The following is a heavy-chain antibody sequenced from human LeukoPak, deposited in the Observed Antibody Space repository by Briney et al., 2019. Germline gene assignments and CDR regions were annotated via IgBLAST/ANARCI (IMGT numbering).Heavy chain of an antibody. CDR1: GFTFSSYG. D-gene: IGHD3-10*01. J-gene: IGHJ4*02. V-gene: IGHV3-30*02. Sequence: GGSLRLSCAASGFTFSSYGMHWVRQAPGKGLEWVAFIRYDGSNKYYADSVKGRFTISRDNSNNTLYLQMDSLKTEDTAVYYCTGNYYGSGSYADFDYWGQGTLVTVSS. CDR3: TGNYYGSGSYADFDY. CDR2: IRYDGSNK.